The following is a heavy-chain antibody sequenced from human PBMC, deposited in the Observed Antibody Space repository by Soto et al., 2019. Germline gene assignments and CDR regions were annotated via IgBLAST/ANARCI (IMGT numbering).Heavy chain of an antibody. V-gene: IGHV3-23*01. CDR3: AKGSGWSPDYYSGMDV. CDR2: ISGSGGST. D-gene: IGHD6-19*01. CDR1: GLTFSSYA. J-gene: IGHJ6*02. Sequence: GGSLRLSCAASGLTFSSYAMSWVRQAPGKGLEWVSAISGSGGSTYYADSVKGRFTISRDNSKNTLYLQMNSLRAEDTAVYYCAKGSGWSPDYYSGMDVWGQGTTVTVSS.